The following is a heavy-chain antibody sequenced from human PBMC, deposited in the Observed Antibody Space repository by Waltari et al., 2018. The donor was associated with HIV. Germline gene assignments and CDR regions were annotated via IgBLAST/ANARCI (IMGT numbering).Heavy chain of an antibody. CDR1: GFTFSSYS. D-gene: IGHD6-13*01. Sequence: EVQLVESGGGLVQPGGSLRLSCAASGFTFSSYSMNWVRQAPGKGLEWVSYISSSSSTIYDADSVKGRFTISRDNAKNSLYLQMNSLRAEDTAVYYCARDGFEQLAPYYYYGMDVWGQGTTVTVSS. CDR3: ARDGFEQLAPYYYYGMDV. CDR2: ISSSSSTI. J-gene: IGHJ6*02. V-gene: IGHV3-48*01.